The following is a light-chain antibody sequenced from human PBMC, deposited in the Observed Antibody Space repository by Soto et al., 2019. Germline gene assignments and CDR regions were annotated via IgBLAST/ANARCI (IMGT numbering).Light chain of an antibody. CDR3: SSYTTGSTLK. CDR1: SSDVVGSNH. J-gene: IGLJ2*01. CDR2: DVT. Sequence: QSALTQPASVSGSPGQSITISCTGTSSDVVGSNHVSWYQQHPDKAPRLMIYDVTNRPSGVSSRFSGSKSGNTAALTISGLQAEDEADYYCSSYTTGSTLKFGGGTKLTVL. V-gene: IGLV2-14*03.